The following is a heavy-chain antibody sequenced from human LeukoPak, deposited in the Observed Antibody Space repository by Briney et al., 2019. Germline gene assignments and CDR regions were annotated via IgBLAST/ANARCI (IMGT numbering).Heavy chain of an antibody. CDR1: GGSISSYY. Sequence: SETLSLTSTVSGGSISSYYWSWIRQPPGKGLEWIGYIYYSGSTNYNPSLKSRVTISVDTSKNQFSLKLSSVTAADTAVYYCARGRSYYDILTGHNWFDPWGQGTLVTVSS. D-gene: IGHD3-9*01. CDR3: ARGRSYYDILTGHNWFDP. CDR2: IYYSGST. J-gene: IGHJ5*02. V-gene: IGHV4-59*01.